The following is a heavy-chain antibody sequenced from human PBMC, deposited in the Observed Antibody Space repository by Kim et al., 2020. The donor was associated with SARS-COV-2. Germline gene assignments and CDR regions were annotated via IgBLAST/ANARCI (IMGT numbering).Heavy chain of an antibody. V-gene: IGHV3-23*01. CDR2: ICGNGGST. J-gene: IGHJ3*02. CDR3: AKDYDIHTSAAFDI. Sequence: WGSLRLSCAASGFTFSSYAMSWVRQAPGKGLEWVSAICGNGGSTYYADSVKGRFTIFRDNSKNTLYLQMNSLGAEDTAVYYCAKDYDIHTSAAFDIWGQGTMVTLSS. D-gene: IGHD3-9*01. CDR1: GFTFSSYA.